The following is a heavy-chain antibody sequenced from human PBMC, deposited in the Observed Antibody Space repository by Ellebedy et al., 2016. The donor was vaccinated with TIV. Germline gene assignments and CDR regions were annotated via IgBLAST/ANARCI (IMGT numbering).Heavy chain of an antibody. D-gene: IGHD5/OR15-5a*01. CDR2: IYYSGIT. J-gene: IGHJ6*03. CDR1: GGSISSSSYY. CDR3: ARQGMSIQWGRYYYYMDA. V-gene: IGHV4-39*01. Sequence: SETLSLTCTVSGGSISSSSYYWGWIRQPPGKGLEWIGSIYYSGITYYNPSLKSRLTISVDTSKNQFSLKLSSVTAADTAVYYCARQGMSIQWGRYYYYMDAWGKGTTVTVSS.